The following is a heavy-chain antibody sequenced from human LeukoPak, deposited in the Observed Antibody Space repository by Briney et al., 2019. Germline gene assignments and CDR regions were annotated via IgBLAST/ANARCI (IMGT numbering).Heavy chain of an antibody. CDR3: AKDDSSSSFGY. Sequence: GRSLRLSCAASGFTFSSYGIHWVRQAPGKGLEWVAVISYDGSNKNYADSVKGRFTVSRDNSKNTLYLQMNSLRAEDTAVYYCAKDDSSSSFGYWGQGTLVTVSS. CDR1: GFTFSSYG. D-gene: IGHD6-6*01. J-gene: IGHJ4*02. V-gene: IGHV3-30*18. CDR2: ISYDGSNK.